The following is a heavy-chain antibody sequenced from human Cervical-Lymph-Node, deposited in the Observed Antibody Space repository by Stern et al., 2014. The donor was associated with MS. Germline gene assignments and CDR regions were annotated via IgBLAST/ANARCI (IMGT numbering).Heavy chain of an antibody. CDR1: GYTLSAIS. J-gene: IGHJ6*02. D-gene: IGHD2-21*02. CDR2: FDPEHGET. Sequence: HVQLVQSGSEVKKPGASVNVSCKVCGYTLSAISMHFVRQAPRKGLEWMGGFDPEHGETRYAQKFQGRVTMAEDRSTDTAYMELSSLRSEDTAVYYCATHRGRVTYYYGMDVWGQGTTVTVSS. CDR3: ATHRGRVTYYYGMDV. V-gene: IGHV1-24*01.